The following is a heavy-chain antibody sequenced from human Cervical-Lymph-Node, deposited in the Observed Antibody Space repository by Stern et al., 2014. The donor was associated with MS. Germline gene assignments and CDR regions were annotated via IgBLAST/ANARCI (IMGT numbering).Heavy chain of an antibody. D-gene: IGHD6-19*01. CDR1: GYSFTAYY. V-gene: IGHV1-2*06. CDR2: INPNSGGT. J-gene: IGHJ4*02. CDR3: ARVHRYSSGWYINF. Sequence: VQLVESGAEVKKPGASVKVSCKASGYSFTAYYIHLVRQAPGQGLEWMGRINPNSGGTNYAQRFQGRVTMTRDTSISTAYMELNRLRNDDTALYYCARVHRYSSGWYINFWGQGTLVTVSS.